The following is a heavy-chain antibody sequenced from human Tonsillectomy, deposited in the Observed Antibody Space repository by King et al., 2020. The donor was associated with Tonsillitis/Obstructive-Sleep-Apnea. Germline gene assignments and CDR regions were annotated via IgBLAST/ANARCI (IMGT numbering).Heavy chain of an antibody. CDR3: ARDGYTSSSDY. J-gene: IGHJ4*02. D-gene: IGHD6-13*01. Sequence: VQLVESGGGLVQPGGSLRLSCAASGFTFSSYDMHWVRQAPGKGLEYVSAISSKGGSTYYANSVKGRFTISRDNFKSTLYLQMGSLRVEDMAVYYCARDGYTSSSDYWGQGTLVTVSS. CDR2: ISSKGGST. CDR1: GFTFSSYD. V-gene: IGHV3-64*01.